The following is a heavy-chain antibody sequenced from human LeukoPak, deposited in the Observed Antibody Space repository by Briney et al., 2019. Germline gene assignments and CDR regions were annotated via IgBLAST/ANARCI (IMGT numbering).Heavy chain of an antibody. CDR1: GFTFSSYA. CDR3: AKDRNVLRFLEWLPEHDY. V-gene: IGHV3-30-3*01. D-gene: IGHD3-3*01. CDR2: ISYDGSNK. Sequence: PGGSLRLSCAASGFTFSSYAMHWVRQAPGKGLEWVAVISYDGSNKYYADSVKGRFTISRDNSKNTPYLQMNSLRAEDTAVYYCAKDRNVLRFLEWLPEHDYWGQGTLVTVSS. J-gene: IGHJ4*02.